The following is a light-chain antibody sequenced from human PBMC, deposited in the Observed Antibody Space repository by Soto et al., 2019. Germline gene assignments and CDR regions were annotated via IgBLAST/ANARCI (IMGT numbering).Light chain of an antibody. CDR1: QSVSSN. Sequence: EIVMTQSPATLSVSPGERATLSCRASQSVSSNLAWYQQKPGQAPRLLIYGASTRATGIPARFSGSGSGTEFTLTISSLQSEDFAVYYCQQYNNWPGTFCQGTQVEIK. V-gene: IGKV3-15*01. CDR3: QQYNNWPGT. CDR2: GAS. J-gene: IGKJ1*01.